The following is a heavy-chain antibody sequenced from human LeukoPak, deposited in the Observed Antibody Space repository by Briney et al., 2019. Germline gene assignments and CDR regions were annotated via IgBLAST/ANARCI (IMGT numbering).Heavy chain of an antibody. J-gene: IGHJ4*02. Sequence: PGRSLRLSCAASGFTFTSCAMSSVCQAPGKRLQWVSTVSGSGGSTYYADSVKGRFTISRDNSENTLYLQLNSLRAEDAAVYYCARDHYYNNSGYYYVGPLGYWGQGTLVTVSS. CDR1: GFTFTSCA. V-gene: IGHV3-23*01. CDR3: ARDHYYNNSGYYYVGPLGY. D-gene: IGHD3-22*01. CDR2: VSGSGGST.